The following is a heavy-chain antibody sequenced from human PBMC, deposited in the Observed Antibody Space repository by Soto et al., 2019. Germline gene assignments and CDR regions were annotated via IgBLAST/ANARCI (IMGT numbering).Heavy chain of an antibody. CDR3: AKDSPVTPAAMRDFFDY. CDR1: GFTFSSYA. D-gene: IGHD2-2*01. V-gene: IGHV3-23*01. J-gene: IGHJ4*01. CDR2: ISDSGDTT. Sequence: GGSLRLSCAASGFTFSSYAMTWVRQAPGKVLEWVSGISDSGDTTYNADSVKGRFTISRDDSKNTLYLQMSSLRAEDTAVYYCAKDSPVTPAAMRDFFDYWGHGTLVTVSS.